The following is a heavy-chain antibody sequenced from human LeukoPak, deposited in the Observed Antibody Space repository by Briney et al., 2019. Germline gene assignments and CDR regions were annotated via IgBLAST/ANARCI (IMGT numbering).Heavy chain of an antibody. V-gene: IGHV3-30*04. CDR2: ISYDGSNK. Sequence: GGSLRLSCAASGFTFSSYAMHWVRQAPGKGLEWVAVISYDGSNKYYADSVKGRFTISRDNSKNTLYLQMNSLRAEDTAVYYCARVLGNWWELPDYWGQGTLVTVSS. J-gene: IGHJ4*02. D-gene: IGHD1-26*01. CDR1: GFTFSSYA. CDR3: ARVLGNWWELPDY.